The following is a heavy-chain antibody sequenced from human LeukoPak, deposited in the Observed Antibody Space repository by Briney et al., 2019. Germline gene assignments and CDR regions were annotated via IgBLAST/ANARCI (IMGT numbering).Heavy chain of an antibody. D-gene: IGHD4-17*01. CDR3: ARVGAYRGVY. J-gene: IGHJ4*02. CDR2: IHSRGST. V-gene: IGHV4-31*03. Sequence: PSETLCLTCSVSGGSISSGAYFWTWIRQHPVKGLEWIGYIHSRGSTHYNPSLEGRLTISADTSNNQLSLKLSSMTAADTAVYYCARVGAYRGVYWGQGTLVTVSA. CDR1: GGSISSGAYF.